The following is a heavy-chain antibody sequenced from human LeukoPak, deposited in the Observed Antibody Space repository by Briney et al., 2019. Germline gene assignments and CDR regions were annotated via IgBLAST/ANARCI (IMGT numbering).Heavy chain of an antibody. CDR3: ARDRLYSSSSEDY. D-gene: IGHD6-6*01. CDR2: IYSGGST. J-gene: IGHJ4*02. V-gene: IGHV3-53*01. Sequence: GGSLRLSCAASGFTVSSKYMSWVRQAPGKGLEWVSVIYSGGSTYYADSVKGRFTISRDNSKNTLYLQMNSLRAEDTAVYYCARDRLYSSSSEDYWGQGTLVTVSS. CDR1: GFTVSSKY.